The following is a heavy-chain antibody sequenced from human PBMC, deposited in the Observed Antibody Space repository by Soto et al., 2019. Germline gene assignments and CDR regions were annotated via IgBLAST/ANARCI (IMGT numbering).Heavy chain of an antibody. J-gene: IGHJ2*01. CDR2: ILPIFGTA. CDR3: ARDPNSYGPHSSYWYFDL. D-gene: IGHD5-18*01. Sequence: QVQLVPSGAEVKKPGSSVKVSCKASGGTFSSYAISWVRQAPGQGLEWMGGILPIFGTANYAQKFQGRVTITAAKSTSTAYMELSSLRSEDTAVYYCARDPNSYGPHSSYWYFDLWGRGTLVTVSS. CDR1: GGTFSSYA. V-gene: IGHV1-69*06.